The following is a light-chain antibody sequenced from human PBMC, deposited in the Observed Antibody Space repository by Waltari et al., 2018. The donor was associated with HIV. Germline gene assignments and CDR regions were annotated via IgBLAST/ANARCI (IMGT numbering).Light chain of an antibody. CDR3: CTYAAKYVL. Sequence: QSALTQPRSVSGSPGQSVTISCTRTGSDVGNFNFVSWYQHLPAKAPKLLICDVMKRPSGVPCRFSVAKSGDTASLTISGLQAEDGADYYCCTYAAKYVLFGGGTNLTVL. V-gene: IGLV2-11*01. CDR2: DVM. J-gene: IGLJ2*01. CDR1: GSDVGNFNF.